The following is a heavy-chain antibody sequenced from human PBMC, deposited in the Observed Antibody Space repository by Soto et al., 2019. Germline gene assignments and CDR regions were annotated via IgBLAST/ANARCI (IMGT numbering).Heavy chain of an antibody. CDR2: IYYSGST. Sequence: SETLSLTCTVSGGSISSYYWSWIRQPPGKGLEWIGYIYYSGSTNYNPSLKSRVTISVDTSKNQFSLKLSSVTAADTAVYYCARGLEYYDILTGYLYYYYYMDVWGKGTTVTVS. V-gene: IGHV4-59*08. CDR1: GGSISSYY. D-gene: IGHD3-9*01. CDR3: ARGLEYYDILTGYLYYYYYMDV. J-gene: IGHJ6*03.